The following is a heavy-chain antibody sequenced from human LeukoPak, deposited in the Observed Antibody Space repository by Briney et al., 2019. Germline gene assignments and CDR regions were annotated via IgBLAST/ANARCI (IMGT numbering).Heavy chain of an antibody. CDR2: VDPEDGET. CDR3: ARASSWYKDGAFDI. J-gene: IGHJ3*02. CDR1: GNTFTDYY. Sequence: ASVKISCKVSGNTFTDYYMHWVQQAPGKGLEWMGLVDPEDGETIYAEKFQGRVTITADTSADTAYMELSSLRSEDTAVYYCARASSWYKDGAFDIWGQGTMVTVSS. V-gene: IGHV1-69-2*01. D-gene: IGHD6-13*01.